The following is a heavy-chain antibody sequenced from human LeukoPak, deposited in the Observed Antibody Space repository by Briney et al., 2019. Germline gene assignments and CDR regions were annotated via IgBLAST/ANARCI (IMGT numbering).Heavy chain of an antibody. CDR2: ISAYNGNT. J-gene: IGHJ3*02. Sequence: ASVKVSCKASGYTFTSYGISWVRQAPGQGLEWMGWISAYNGNTNYAQKFQGRVTMTRDTSISTVYMELSRLRSDDTAVYYCARFGSKIQIRFLEWSLSLDIWGQGTMVTVSS. CDR1: GYTFTSYG. CDR3: ARFGSKIQIRFLEWSLSLDI. V-gene: IGHV1-18*01. D-gene: IGHD3-3*01.